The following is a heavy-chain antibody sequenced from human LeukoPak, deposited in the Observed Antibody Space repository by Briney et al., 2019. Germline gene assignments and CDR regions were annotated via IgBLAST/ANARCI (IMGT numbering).Heavy chain of an antibody. V-gene: IGHV3-23*01. D-gene: IGHD2-8*02. Sequence: GGSLRLSCVASGFTFSTFAMLWVRQPPGKGLEWVSSIFPDGGEIHYADSVRGRFTISRDNSKNTLSLQMNSLRAEDTAIYYCATYRQVLLPFEAWGQGTLVTVSS. CDR3: ATYRQVLLPFEA. J-gene: IGHJ5*02. CDR2: IFPDGGEI. CDR1: GFTFSTFA.